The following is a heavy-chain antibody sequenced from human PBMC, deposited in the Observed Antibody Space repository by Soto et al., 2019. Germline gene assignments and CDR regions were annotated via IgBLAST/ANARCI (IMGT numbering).Heavy chain of an antibody. V-gene: IGHV3-21*01. D-gene: IGHD3-10*01. Sequence: GGSLRLSCAASGFTFSSYSMNWVRQAPGKGLEWVSSISSSSSYIYYADSVKGRFTISRDNAKNSLYLQMNSLRAEDTAVYYCARDVNYYGSGSYYGYWGQGTLVTVSS. CDR1: GFTFSSYS. CDR3: ARDVNYYGSGSYYGY. CDR2: ISSSSSYI. J-gene: IGHJ4*02.